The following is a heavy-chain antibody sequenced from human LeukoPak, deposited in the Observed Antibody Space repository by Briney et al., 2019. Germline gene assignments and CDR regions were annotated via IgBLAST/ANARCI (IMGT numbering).Heavy chain of an antibody. D-gene: IGHD7-27*01. Sequence: ASVKVSCKASGGTFSSYAISWVRQAPGQGLEWMGRITPILGIANYAQKFQGRVTITADKSTSTAYMELSSLRSEDTAVYYCARDQTAWGSRLDAFDIWGQGTMVTVSS. CDR1: GGTFSSYA. J-gene: IGHJ3*02. V-gene: IGHV1-69*04. CDR3: ARDQTAWGSRLDAFDI. CDR2: ITPILGIA.